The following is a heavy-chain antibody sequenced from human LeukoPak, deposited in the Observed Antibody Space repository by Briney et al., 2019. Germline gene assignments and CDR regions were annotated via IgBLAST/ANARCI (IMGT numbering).Heavy chain of an antibody. Sequence: PGGSLRLSCAASGFTFSSYSMTWVRQAPGEGLEWVSSISSSSSYIYYADSVKGRFTISRDNAKTSLYLQMNSLRAEDTAVYYCTRAAAKGYSSSWSYFDPWGHRTLVTASS. V-gene: IGHV3-21*01. D-gene: IGHD6-13*01. CDR3: TRAAAKGYSSSWSYFDP. CDR1: GFTFSSYS. J-gene: IGHJ5*02. CDR2: ISSSSSYI.